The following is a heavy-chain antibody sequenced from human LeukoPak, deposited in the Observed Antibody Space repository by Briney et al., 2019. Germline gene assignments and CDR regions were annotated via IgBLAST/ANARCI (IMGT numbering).Heavy chain of an antibody. V-gene: IGHV3-30*04. D-gene: IGHD3-9*01. Sequence: GGSLRLSCVASGFTFSSYAMHWVRQAPGKGLEWVAVIPHDGNNKYYADSVKGRFTISRDNSKNTLYLQMNSLRPEDTAVYYCAKDVTGYSYWGQGTLVTVSS. CDR2: IPHDGNNK. CDR3: AKDVTGYSY. CDR1: GFTFSSYA. J-gene: IGHJ4*02.